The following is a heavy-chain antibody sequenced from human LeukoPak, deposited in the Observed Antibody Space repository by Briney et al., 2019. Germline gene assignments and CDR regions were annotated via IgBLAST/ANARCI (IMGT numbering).Heavy chain of an antibody. CDR3: HVSGYYLEY. D-gene: IGHD3-22*01. J-gene: IGHJ4*02. Sequence: GGSLLLSCAAPGFTFDDYAMPWVRQAPGKGLEWVSLISGDGGSTYYADSVKGRFTISRDNSKNSLYLQMNSLRTEDTALYYCHVSGYYLEYWGQGTLVTVSS. CDR1: GFTFDDYA. V-gene: IGHV3-43*02. CDR2: ISGDGGST.